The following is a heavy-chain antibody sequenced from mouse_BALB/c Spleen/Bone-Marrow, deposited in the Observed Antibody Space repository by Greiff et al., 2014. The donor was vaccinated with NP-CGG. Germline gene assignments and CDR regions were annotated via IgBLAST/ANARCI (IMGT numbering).Heavy chain of an antibody. J-gene: IGHJ3*01. D-gene: IGHD3-1*01. CDR2: ISSGSSTI. V-gene: IGHV5-17*02. CDR3: ARGAARATGFAY. CDR1: GFTFSSFV. Sequence: EVNLVESGGGLVQPGGSRKLSCAASGFTFSSFVMHWVRQAPEKGLEWVAYISSGSSTIYHADTVKGRCTISRDNPKNTLFLQMTSLRSEDTAMYYCARGAARATGFAYWGQGTLVTVSA.